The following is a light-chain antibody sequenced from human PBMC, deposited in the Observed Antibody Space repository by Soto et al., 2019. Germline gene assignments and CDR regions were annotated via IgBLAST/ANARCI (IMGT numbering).Light chain of an antibody. V-gene: IGKV1-27*01. CDR1: QGIANY. CDR2: AAS. Sequence: DFQMTQSPSSLSASVGDRVTITCRASQGIANYLAWYQQKPGRAPKLVIYAASTLQSGVPSRFSGSGSGTDFTLTISSLQAEDVATYYCQRYDNVPLAFGQGTKREIK. CDR3: QRYDNVPLA. J-gene: IGKJ2*01.